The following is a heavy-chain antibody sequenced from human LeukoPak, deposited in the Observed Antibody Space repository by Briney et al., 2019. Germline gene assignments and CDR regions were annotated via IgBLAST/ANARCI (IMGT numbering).Heavy chain of an antibody. Sequence: GGSLRLSCAASGFTFSSYAMHWVRQAPGKGLEWVAVISYDGSNKYYADSVKGRFTISRDNSKNTLYLQMNSLRAEDTAVYYCARDQGYGSGITIFGVVRENYYYYYGMDVWGQGTTVTVSS. CDR3: ARDQGYGSGITIFGVVRENYYYYYGMDV. CDR1: GFTFSSYA. V-gene: IGHV3-30-3*01. CDR2: ISYDGSNK. J-gene: IGHJ6*02. D-gene: IGHD3-3*01.